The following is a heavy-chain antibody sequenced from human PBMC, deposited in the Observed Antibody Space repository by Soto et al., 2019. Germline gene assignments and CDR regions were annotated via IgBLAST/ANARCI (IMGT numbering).Heavy chain of an antibody. J-gene: IGHJ6*02. Sequence: SVKVSFKASGGSFSSYTISWVRQAPGQGLEWMGRIIPILGIANYAQKFQGRVTITADKSTSTAYMELSSLRSEDTAVYYCARGVSSFVWYFSRHYYYGMDVWGQGTTVTVSS. D-gene: IGHD3-9*01. CDR2: IIPILGIA. V-gene: IGHV1-69*02. CDR3: ARGVSSFVWYFSRHYYYGMDV. CDR1: GGSFSSYT.